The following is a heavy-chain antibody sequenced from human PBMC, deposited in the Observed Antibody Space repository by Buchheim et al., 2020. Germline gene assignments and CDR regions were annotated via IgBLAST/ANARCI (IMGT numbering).Heavy chain of an antibody. Sequence: QVQLQQWGAGLLKPSETLSLTCAVYGGSFSGYYWSWIRQPPGKGLEWIGEINHSGSTNYNPSLKSRVTISVDTSKNPFSLKLSSVTAADTAVYYCARGRLLRRYCSGGSCADNDYWGQGTL. CDR1: GGSFSGYY. CDR3: ARGRLLRRYCSGGSCADNDY. CDR2: INHSGST. J-gene: IGHJ4*02. D-gene: IGHD2-15*01. V-gene: IGHV4-34*01.